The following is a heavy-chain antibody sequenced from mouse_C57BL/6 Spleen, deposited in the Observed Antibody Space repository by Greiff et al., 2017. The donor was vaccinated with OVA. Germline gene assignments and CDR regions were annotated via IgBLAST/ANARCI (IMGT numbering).Heavy chain of an antibody. Sequence: QVQLQQPGTELVKPGASVKLSCKASGYTFTSYWMHWVKQRPGQGLEWIGNINPSNGGTNYNEKFKSKATLTVDKSSSTAYMQLSSLTSEDSAVYYCARKIYYYGSSYHYYAMDYWGQGTSVTVSS. D-gene: IGHD1-1*01. CDR2: INPSNGGT. V-gene: IGHV1-53*01. J-gene: IGHJ4*01. CDR3: ARKIYYYGSSYHYYAMDY. CDR1: GYTFTSYW.